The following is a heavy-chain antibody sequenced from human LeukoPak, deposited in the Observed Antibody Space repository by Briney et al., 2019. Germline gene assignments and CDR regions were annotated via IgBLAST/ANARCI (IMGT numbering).Heavy chain of an antibody. V-gene: IGHV5-10-1*01. D-gene: IGHD2-2*02. CDR3: ARQSEGIVVVPAAIGYYYYGMDV. Sequence: PGESLKISCKGSGYSFTSYWISWVRQMPGKGLEWMGRIDPSDSYTNYSPSFQGHVTISADKSISTAYLQWSSLKASDTAMYYCARQSEGIVVVPAAIGYYYYGMDVWGQGTTVTVSS. J-gene: IGHJ6*02. CDR2: IDPSDSYT. CDR1: GYSFTSYW.